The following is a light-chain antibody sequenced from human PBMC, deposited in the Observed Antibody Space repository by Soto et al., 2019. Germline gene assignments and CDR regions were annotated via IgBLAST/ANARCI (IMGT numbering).Light chain of an antibody. CDR2: GAS. J-gene: IGKJ5*01. CDR1: QSVGSN. Sequence: EKVMTQFPATLSVSPGERATLSCRASQSVGSNLAWYQQKPGQAPRLLIYGASTRATGIPARFSGSGSGTEFTLTISSLQSEDFAVYFCQQYADWPPITFGQGTRLEIK. V-gene: IGKV3-15*01. CDR3: QQYADWPPIT.